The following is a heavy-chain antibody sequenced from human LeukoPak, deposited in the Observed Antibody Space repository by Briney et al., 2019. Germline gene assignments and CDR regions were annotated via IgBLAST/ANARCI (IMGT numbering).Heavy chain of an antibody. CDR1: GYTFTSYG. CDR3: ARAPATVVTLDI. J-gene: IGHJ3*02. CDR2: ISAYNGNT. D-gene: IGHD4-23*01. V-gene: IGHV1-18*01. Sequence: ASVKVSCKASGYTFTSYGISWVRRAPGQGLEWMGWISAYNGNTNYAQKLQGRVTMTTDTSTSTAYMELRSLRSDDTAVYYCARAPATVVTLDIWGQGTMVTVSS.